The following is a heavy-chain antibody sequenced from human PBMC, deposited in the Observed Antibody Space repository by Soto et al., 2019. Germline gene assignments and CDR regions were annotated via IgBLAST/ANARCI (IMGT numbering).Heavy chain of an antibody. J-gene: IGHJ4*02. V-gene: IGHV3-30*18. CDR1: GFTCSSYG. D-gene: IGHD6-19*01. CDR2: ISYDGSNK. CDR3: AKDRYSSGSYCDY. Sequence: QVQLVESGGGVVQPGRSLRLSCAASGFTCSSYGMHWVRQAPGTGLEWVAVISYDGSNKYYADSVKGRFTISRDNSKNTLYMQMNSLRAEDTAVYYCAKDRYSSGSYCDYWGQGTLVTVSS.